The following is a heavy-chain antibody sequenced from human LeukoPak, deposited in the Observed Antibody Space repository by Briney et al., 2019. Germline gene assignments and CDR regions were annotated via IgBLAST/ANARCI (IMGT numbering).Heavy chain of an antibody. D-gene: IGHD6-13*01. CDR3: AKDRVFVYSSSRYYFDY. Sequence: GGSLRLSCAASGFTFSSYEMNWVRQAPGKGLGWVSLISGDGGSTYYADSVKGRFTISRDNSKNSLYLQMNSLRTEDTALYYCAKDRVFVYSSSRYYFDYWGQGTLVTVSS. CDR1: GFTFSSYE. CDR2: ISGDGGST. V-gene: IGHV3-43*02. J-gene: IGHJ4*02.